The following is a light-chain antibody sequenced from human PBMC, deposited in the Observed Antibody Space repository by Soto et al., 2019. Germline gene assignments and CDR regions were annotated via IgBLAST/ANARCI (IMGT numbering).Light chain of an antibody. Sequence: EVVLTQSPATLSLSPGERANLSCRTSQSVSRTLAWYQQKSGQAPRLLIYDASNRATGIPTRFSGSGSGTDFTLTISSLEPEDFAVDYCQQHYSCTQTFGQGTKVEIK. CDR3: QQHYSCTQT. J-gene: IGKJ1*01. CDR1: QSVSRT. CDR2: DAS. V-gene: IGKV3-11*01.